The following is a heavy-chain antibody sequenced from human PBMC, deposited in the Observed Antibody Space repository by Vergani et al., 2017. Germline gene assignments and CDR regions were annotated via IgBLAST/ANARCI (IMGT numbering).Heavy chain of an antibody. Sequence: QVQLVQSGAEVKKPGASVKVSCKAPGYTFTSYYMHWVRQAPGQGLEWMGIINPSGGSTSYGQKFQGRVTMTRDTSTSTVYMELSSLRSEDTAVYYCARSGSSSWYTENAFDIWGQGTMVTVSS. CDR1: GYTFTSYY. CDR3: ARSGSSSWYTENAFDI. D-gene: IGHD6-13*01. J-gene: IGHJ3*02. V-gene: IGHV1-46*03. CDR2: INPSGGST.